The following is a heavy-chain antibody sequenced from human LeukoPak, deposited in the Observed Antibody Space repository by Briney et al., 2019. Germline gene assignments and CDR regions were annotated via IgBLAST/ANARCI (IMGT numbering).Heavy chain of an antibody. CDR2: IYYSGST. CDR3: ARTYFDWSNWFDP. CDR1: GGSISSGGYY. Sequence: SETLSLTCTVSGGSISSGGYYWSWIRQHPGKGLEWIGYIYYSGSTHYNPSLKSRVTISVDTSKNQFSLKLSSVTAADTAVYYCARTYFDWSNWFDPWGQGTLVTVSS. V-gene: IGHV4-31*03. J-gene: IGHJ5*02. D-gene: IGHD3-9*01.